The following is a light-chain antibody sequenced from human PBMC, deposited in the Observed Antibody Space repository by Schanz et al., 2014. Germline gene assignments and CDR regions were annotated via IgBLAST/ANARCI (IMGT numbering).Light chain of an antibody. Sequence: EIVMTQSPATLSVSPGERTTLSCRASQSVSTKLAWYQHKPGQPPRLLIYGASTRATGIPARFSGSGSGTEFTLTISSLQPEDFATYFCQQSHDGVWTFGQGTTVEIK. CDR2: GAS. J-gene: IGKJ1*01. V-gene: IGKV3-15*01. CDR3: QQSHDGVWT. CDR1: QSVSTK.